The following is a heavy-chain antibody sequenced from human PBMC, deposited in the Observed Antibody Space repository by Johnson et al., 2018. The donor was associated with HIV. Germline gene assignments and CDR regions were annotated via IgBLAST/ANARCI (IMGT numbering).Heavy chain of an antibody. Sequence: QVQLVESGGGVVQPGRSLRLSCAASGFTFSDYSMHWVRQAPGKGLEWVAIISNDGRNKYYADSVKGRFTISRDNFKNTLYLQMNSLRTDHTAVYYCAMGYTWNDVSIWGQGTMVTVSS. J-gene: IGHJ3*02. V-gene: IGHV3-30*01. D-gene: IGHD1-1*01. CDR1: GFTFSDYS. CDR3: AMGYTWNDVSI. CDR2: ISNDGRNK.